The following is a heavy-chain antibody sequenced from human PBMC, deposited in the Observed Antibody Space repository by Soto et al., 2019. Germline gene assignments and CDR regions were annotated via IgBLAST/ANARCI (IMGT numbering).Heavy chain of an antibody. V-gene: IGHV4-39*01. D-gene: IGHD5-18*01. Sequence: QLQLQESGPGLVKPSETLSLTCTVSGGSISSSSYYWGWIRQPPGKGLEWIGSIYYSGSTYYNPSLKSRVTISVDTSKNQFSLKLSSVTAADTAVYYCARPSPPSRYSYANRPFDYWGQGTLVTVSS. CDR2: IYYSGST. CDR3: ARPSPPSRYSYANRPFDY. CDR1: GGSISSSSYY. J-gene: IGHJ4*02.